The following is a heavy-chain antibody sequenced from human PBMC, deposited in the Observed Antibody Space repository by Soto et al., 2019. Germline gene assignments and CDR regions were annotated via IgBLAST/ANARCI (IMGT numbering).Heavy chain of an antibody. CDR3: ASSEAVPTTTYYYWYIDV. CDR1: GYTFTDYY. J-gene: IGHJ6*03. V-gene: IGHV1-46*03. D-gene: IGHD2-2*01. CDR2: MNPSGGVT. Sequence: QVQLVQSGAEVKKPGASVRISCKASGYTFTDYYLHWVRQAPGQGLEWMGIMNPSGGVTSYAQKFQGRVAVTRDTSTSTVYMQLSSLRSEDMAVYYCASSEAVPTTTYYYWYIDVWGKGTTVTVSS.